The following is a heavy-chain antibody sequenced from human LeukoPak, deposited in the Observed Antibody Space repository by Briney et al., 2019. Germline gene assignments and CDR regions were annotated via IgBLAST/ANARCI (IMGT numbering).Heavy chain of an antibody. D-gene: IGHD1-20*01. CDR1: GYTFTDYY. CDR2: INPYSGDT. Sequence: ASVKASCKASGYTFTDYYIHWVRQAPRQGLEWRGWINPYSGDTDFAQNFQGRVIMTSDSSINPAYMELSRLRSDATAIYYCAKRNWSSPQPLFDFWGQGTLVTVSS. J-gene: IGHJ4*02. V-gene: IGHV1-2*02. CDR3: AKRNWSSPQPLFDF.